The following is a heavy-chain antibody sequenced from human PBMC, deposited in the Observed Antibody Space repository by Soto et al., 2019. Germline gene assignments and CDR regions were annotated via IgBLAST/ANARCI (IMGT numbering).Heavy chain of an antibody. J-gene: IGHJ4*01. D-gene: IGHD3-10*01. CDR2: ISYDGSNK. V-gene: IGHV3-30*18. Sequence: GRSLRLSCAASGFTFSSYGMHWVRQAPGKGLEWVAVISYDGSNKYYADSVKGRFTISRDNSKNTLYLQMNSLRAEDTAVYYCAKDAFYGVVRGPYYFAY. CDR1: GFTFSSYG. CDR3: AKDAFYGVVRGPYYFAY.